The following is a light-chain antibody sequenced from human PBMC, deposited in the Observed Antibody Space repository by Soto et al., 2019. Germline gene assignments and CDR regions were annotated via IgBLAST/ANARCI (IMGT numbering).Light chain of an antibody. Sequence: QSVLTQPPSVSEAPGQKVTISCSGSSSNIGDNYVSWYQQLPKTAPKLLIHDNNKRPSGIPDRFSGSKSGTSATLAITGLQTGDEADYYCGTWDSSLSAVVFGGGTKLTVL. J-gene: IGLJ2*01. CDR3: GTWDSSLSAVV. V-gene: IGLV1-51*01. CDR2: DNN. CDR1: SSNIGDNY.